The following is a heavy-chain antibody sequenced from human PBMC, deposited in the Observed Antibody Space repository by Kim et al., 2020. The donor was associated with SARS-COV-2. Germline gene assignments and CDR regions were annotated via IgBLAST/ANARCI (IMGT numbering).Heavy chain of an antibody. Sequence: TYYADSVKGRFTISRDNSKNSLYLQMNSLRTEETALYYCAKTYSSGWYEGWGQGTLVTVSS. D-gene: IGHD6-19*01. V-gene: IGHV3-43*01. J-gene: IGHJ4*02. CDR3: AKTYSSGWYEG. CDR2: T.